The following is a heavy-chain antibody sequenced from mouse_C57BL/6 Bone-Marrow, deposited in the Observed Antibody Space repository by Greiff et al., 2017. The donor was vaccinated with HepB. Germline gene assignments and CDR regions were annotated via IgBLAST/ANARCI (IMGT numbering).Heavy chain of an antibody. CDR2: IDPSDSYT. Sequence: QVQLQQPGAELVMPGASVKLSCKASGYTFTSYWMHWVKQRPGQGLEWIGEIDPSDSYTNYNQKFKGKSTLTVDKSSSTAYMQLSSLTSEDSAVYYCARSDSSGLAWFAYWGQGTLVTVSA. D-gene: IGHD3-2*02. CDR3: ARSDSSGLAWFAY. J-gene: IGHJ3*01. CDR1: GYTFTSYW. V-gene: IGHV1-69*01.